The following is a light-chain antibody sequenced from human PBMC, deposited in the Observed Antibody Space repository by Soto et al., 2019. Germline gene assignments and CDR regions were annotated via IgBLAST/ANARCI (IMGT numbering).Light chain of an antibody. CDR3: SSYTSSSTYV. CDR1: SSDVGGYNY. Sequence: QAVVTQPASVSGSPGQSITISCTGTSSDVGGYNYVSWYQQHPGEAPKLVIYDVSNRPSGVSNRFSGSKSGNTASLTISGLQAEDEADYYCSSYTSSSTYVFGTGTKLTVL. J-gene: IGLJ1*01. V-gene: IGLV2-14*01. CDR2: DVS.